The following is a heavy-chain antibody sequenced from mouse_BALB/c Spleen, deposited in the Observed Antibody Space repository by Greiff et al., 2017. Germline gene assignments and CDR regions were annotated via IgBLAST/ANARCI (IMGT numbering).Heavy chain of an antibody. CDR3: TRSIYYYGSRGYFDY. V-gene: IGHV1-59*01. CDR2: IDPSDSYT. CDR1: GYTFTSYW. J-gene: IGHJ2*01. D-gene: IGHD1-1*01. Sequence: QVQLQQSGAELARPGASVKLSCKASGYTFTSYWMHWVKQRPGQGLEWIGVIDPSDSYTSYNQKFKGKATLTVDTSSSTAYMQLSSLTSEDSAVYYCTRSIYYYGSRGYFDYWGQGTTLTVSS.